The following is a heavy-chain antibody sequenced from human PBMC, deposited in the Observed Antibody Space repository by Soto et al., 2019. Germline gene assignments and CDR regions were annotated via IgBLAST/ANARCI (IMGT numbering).Heavy chain of an antibody. CDR3: ARSMNDHNHHHWGFDS. J-gene: IGHJ5*01. D-gene: IGHD1-1*01. Sequence: SETLSLRCAVSGGSFTAYHWRFIRHLPGKRLEWIGEIDHTGRTNYHPSVKGRVTMSVDTSKNQFSLNLRSVTAADTAVYYCARSMNDHNHHHWGFDSWGQGTLVTVSS. CDR2: IDHTGRT. CDR1: GGSFTAYH. V-gene: IGHV4-34*01.